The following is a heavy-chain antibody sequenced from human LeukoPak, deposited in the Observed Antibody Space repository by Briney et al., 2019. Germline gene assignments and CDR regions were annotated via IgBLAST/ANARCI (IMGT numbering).Heavy chain of an antibody. J-gene: IGHJ4*02. CDR3: ARRAGAYSHPYDY. D-gene: IGHD4/OR15-4a*01. CDR1: GFTFSSYA. Sequence: GGSLRLSCAASGFTFSSYAMSWVRQAPGKGLEWVSGISGSGSAYYADSVKGRSTISRDNSKNTLYLQMNSRRAEDTALYYCARRAGAYSHPYDYWGQGTLVSVSS. V-gene: IGHV3-23*01. CDR2: ISGSGSA.